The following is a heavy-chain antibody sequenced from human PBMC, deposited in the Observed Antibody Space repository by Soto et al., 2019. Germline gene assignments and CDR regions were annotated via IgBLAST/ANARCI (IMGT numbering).Heavy chain of an antibody. D-gene: IGHD3-16*01. CDR2: IYRSGSP. V-gene: IGHV4-30-4*01. CDR3: AREGAASHSYYYGTDV. Sequence: SETLSLTCTVSGGSINSGGAYWSWIRQSPGKGLEWIGYIYRSGSPYYNPSLGSRFTISVDTSKNQFFLKLNSVTAADTAVYYCAREGAASHSYYYGTDVWGQGATVTVSS. CDR1: GGSINSGGAY. J-gene: IGHJ6*02.